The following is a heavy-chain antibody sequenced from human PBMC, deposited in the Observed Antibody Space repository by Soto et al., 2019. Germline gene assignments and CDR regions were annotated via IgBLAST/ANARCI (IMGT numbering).Heavy chain of an antibody. Sequence: QVQLVQSGPEVKKPGSSVKVSCTASGGTLTSYTINWVRQAPGQGLEWMGRIIPLVEMANYAQKFKGRITITANTSTSAPYMELSSLRSEDTAVYYCARGDTSFDIWGRGTLITVSS. CDR3: ARGDTSFDI. CDR1: GGTLTSYT. CDR2: IIPLVEMA. D-gene: IGHD3-10*01. V-gene: IGHV1-69*02. J-gene: IGHJ2*01.